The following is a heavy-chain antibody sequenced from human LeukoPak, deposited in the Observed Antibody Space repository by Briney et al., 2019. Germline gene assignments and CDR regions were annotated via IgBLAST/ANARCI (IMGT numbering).Heavy chain of an antibody. CDR2: ISISGSTI. Sequence: PGGSLRLSCAASGFTFSSYEMNWVRQAPGKGLEWVSDISISGSTIYYADSVKGRFTISRDNAKNSLYLQMNSLRAEDTAVYYCARVGSTSCVDYWGQGTLVTVSS. D-gene: IGHD2-2*01. CDR3: ARVGSTSCVDY. CDR1: GFTFSSYE. J-gene: IGHJ4*02. V-gene: IGHV3-48*03.